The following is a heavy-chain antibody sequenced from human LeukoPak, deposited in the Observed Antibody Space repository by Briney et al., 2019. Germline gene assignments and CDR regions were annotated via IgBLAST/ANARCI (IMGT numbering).Heavy chain of an antibody. CDR1: GGSISSYY. Sequence: PSETLSLTCTVSGGSISSYYWSWIRQPPGKGLEWIGYIYYSGSTIYNPSLKSRVTISVDTSKNQFSLKLYSVTAADTAVYYCARHSTTYYDFDYWGQGTLVTVSS. D-gene: IGHD2/OR15-2a*01. V-gene: IGHV4-59*08. CDR3: ARHSTTYYDFDY. CDR2: IYYSGST. J-gene: IGHJ4*02.